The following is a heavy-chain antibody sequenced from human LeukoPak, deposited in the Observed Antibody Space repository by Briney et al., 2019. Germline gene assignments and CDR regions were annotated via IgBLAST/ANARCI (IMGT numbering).Heavy chain of an antibody. V-gene: IGHV3-30*02. CDR2: IRFDGSNK. CDR1: GFTFSSYG. D-gene: IGHD4-23*01. Sequence: PGGSLRLSCAASGFTFSSYGMHWVRQAPGKGLEWVAFIRFDGSNKYYADSVKGRFTISRDNSKNTLYLQMTSLRAEDTAVYYCAKVHKLLHDYGGNSNYWGQGTLVTVSS. CDR3: AKVHKLLHDYGGNSNY. J-gene: IGHJ4*02.